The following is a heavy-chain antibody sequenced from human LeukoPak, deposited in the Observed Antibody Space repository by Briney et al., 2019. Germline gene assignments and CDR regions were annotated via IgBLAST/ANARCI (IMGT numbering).Heavy chain of an antibody. V-gene: IGHV3-48*03. Sequence: GGSLRLSCAASGFTFSSYEMNWVRQAPGKGLEWVSYISSSGSTIYYADSVKGRFTISRDNAKNSLYLQMNSLRAEDTAVYYCARVPTDSGSWYPVDYWGQGTLVTVSS. CDR1: GFTFSSYE. CDR2: ISSSGSTI. CDR3: ARVPTDSGSWYPVDY. D-gene: IGHD6-13*01. J-gene: IGHJ4*02.